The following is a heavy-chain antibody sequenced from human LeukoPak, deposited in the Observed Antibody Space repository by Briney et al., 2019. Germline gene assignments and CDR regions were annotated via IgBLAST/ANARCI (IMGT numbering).Heavy chain of an antibody. D-gene: IGHD3-22*01. Sequence: QPGGSLRLSCAASGFTFSSYAMSWVRQAPGKGLEWVSAISGSGGSTYYADSVKGRFTISRDNSKNTLYLQMNSLRAEDTAVYYCAKEALGPPENYYYDSSVLAYWGQGTLVTVSS. CDR1: GFTFSSYA. J-gene: IGHJ4*02. V-gene: IGHV3-23*01. CDR3: AKEALGPPENYYYDSSVLAY. CDR2: ISGSGGST.